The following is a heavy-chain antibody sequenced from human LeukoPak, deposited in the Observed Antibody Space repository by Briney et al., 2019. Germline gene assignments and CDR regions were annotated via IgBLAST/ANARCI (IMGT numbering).Heavy chain of an antibody. Sequence: SETLSLTCTVSGGSISSYYWSWIRLPPGKGLEWIGYLSKSGNTNYNPSLKSRVTISVDTSKNQFSLKLSSVTAADAAVFYCARHGYDITTRYFDLWGRGTLVTVSS. CDR3: ARHGYDITTRYFDL. J-gene: IGHJ2*01. D-gene: IGHD3-22*01. V-gene: IGHV4-59*08. CDR2: LSKSGNT. CDR1: GGSISSYY.